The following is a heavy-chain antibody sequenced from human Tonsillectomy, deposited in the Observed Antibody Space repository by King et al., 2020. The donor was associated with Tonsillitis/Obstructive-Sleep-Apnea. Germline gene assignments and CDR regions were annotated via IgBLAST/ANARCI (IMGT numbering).Heavy chain of an antibody. D-gene: IGHD4-17*01. CDR2: INHSGST. Sequence: HVQLQQWGAGLLKPSETLSLTCAVYGGSFSGYYWSWIRQPPGKGLEWIGEINHSGSTNYNPSHKSRVTISVDTSKNQFSLKLSSVTAADTAVYYCASEMAYGVYAFDIWGQGTMVTVSS. J-gene: IGHJ3*02. CDR3: ASEMAYGVYAFDI. V-gene: IGHV4-34*01. CDR1: GGSFSGYY.